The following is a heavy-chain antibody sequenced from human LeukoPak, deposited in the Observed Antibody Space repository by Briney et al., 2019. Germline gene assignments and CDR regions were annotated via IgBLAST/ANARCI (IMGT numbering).Heavy chain of an antibody. V-gene: IGHV3-33*01. D-gene: IGHD3-22*01. J-gene: IGHJ4*02. CDR2: IWYDGSNK. Sequence: PGGSLRLSCAASGFTFRTYGMHWVRQAPGKGLEWAAVIWYDGSNKYYADSVKGQFTISRDNSKNTLYLQMNSLRAEDTAVYYCARGTRYDSSGYYSQDLDYWGQGTLVTVSS. CDR1: GFTFRTYG. CDR3: ARGTRYDSSGYYSQDLDY.